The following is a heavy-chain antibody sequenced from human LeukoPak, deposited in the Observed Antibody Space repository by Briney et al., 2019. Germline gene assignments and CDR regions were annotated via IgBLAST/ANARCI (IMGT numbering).Heavy chain of an antibody. CDR3: ARETYGANSGATDY. J-gene: IGHJ4*02. Sequence: ASVKVSCKASGYTFTTYYMYWGRQAPGQGLEWMGRINPRGGSKIYAQKFQGRVTMTRDTSTTTLYMELSSLRSEDTAVYYCARETYGANSGATDYWDQGTLVTVSS. CDR2: INPRGGSK. V-gene: IGHV1-46*01. CDR1: GYTFTTYY. D-gene: IGHD4-23*01.